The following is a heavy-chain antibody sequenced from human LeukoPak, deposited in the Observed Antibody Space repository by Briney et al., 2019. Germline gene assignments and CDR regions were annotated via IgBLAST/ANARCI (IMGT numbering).Heavy chain of an antibody. D-gene: IGHD6-13*01. CDR1: GYSITSGYY. CDR3: ARDFFGRAAGTGNWFDP. V-gene: IGHV4-38-2*02. Sequence: SETLSLTCSVSGYSITSGYYWSWIRQSPGKGLEWIGSVYHDGSTYYNPSLKSRVTVSVDTSKNQISLSLSSVTATDTAVYYCARDFFGRAAGTGNWFDPWGQGTLVTVSS. CDR2: VYHDGST. J-gene: IGHJ5*02.